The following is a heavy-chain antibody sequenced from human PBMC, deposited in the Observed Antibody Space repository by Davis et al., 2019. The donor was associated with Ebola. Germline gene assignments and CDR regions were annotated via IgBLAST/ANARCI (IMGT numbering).Heavy chain of an antibody. D-gene: IGHD3-10*01. CDR2: IGWDDDK. J-gene: IGHJ4*02. Sequence: SGPTLVTPTQTLTLTSTFSGFSLTTGGMCVSWIGQPPGRALEWLARIGWDDDKYYSTSLKTRLTISKDTSKNQVVLTMTNVDPVDTGTYYCARTYYGSIVSPPDWGQGTLVTVSS. CDR1: GFSLTTGGMC. CDR3: ARTYYGSIVSPPD. V-gene: IGHV2-70*11.